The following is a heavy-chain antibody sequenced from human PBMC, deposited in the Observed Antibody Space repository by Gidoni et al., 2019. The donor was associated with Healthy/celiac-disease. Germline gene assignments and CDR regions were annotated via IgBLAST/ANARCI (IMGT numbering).Heavy chain of an antibody. CDR2: ISYDGSNK. CDR3: AKGIGRVTAISYYFDY. Sequence: QVQLVESGGGVVQPGRSLRLSCAASGFTFSSYGMHWVRQAPGKGLEWVAVISYDGSNKYYADSVKGRFTISRDNSKNTLYLQMNSLRAEDTAVYYCAKGIGRVTAISYYFDYWGQGTLVTVSS. V-gene: IGHV3-30*18. CDR1: GFTFSSYG. D-gene: IGHD2-21*02. J-gene: IGHJ4*02.